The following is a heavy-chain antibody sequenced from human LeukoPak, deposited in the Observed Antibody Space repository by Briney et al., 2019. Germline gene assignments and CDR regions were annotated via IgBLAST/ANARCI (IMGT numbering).Heavy chain of an antibody. CDR1: GFTVSSNY. J-gene: IGHJ6*02. D-gene: IGHD6-6*01. CDR3: ARDSSSLNYGMDV. Sequence: GGSLRLSCAAAGFTVSSNYMSWVRHAPGKGLEWVSVIYSGGSTYYADSVKGRFTISRPNSKNTMYLQLNSLRAEDTAVYYCARDSSSLNYGMDVWGQGTTVTVSS. V-gene: IGHV3-53*04. CDR2: IYSGGST.